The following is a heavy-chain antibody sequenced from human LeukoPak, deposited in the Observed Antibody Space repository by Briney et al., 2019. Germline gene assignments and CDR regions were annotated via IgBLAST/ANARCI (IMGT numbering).Heavy chain of an antibody. CDR2: ISGSGGST. J-gene: IGHJ6*02. V-gene: IGHV3-23*01. D-gene: IGHD2-21*01. CDR3: AKDRVALAVIPYMDV. Sequence: GGSLRLSCAASGFTFSSYAMSWVRQAPGKGLEWVSAISGSGGSTYYADSVKGRFTISRDNSKHTLYLQMNSLRAEDTAVYYCAKDRVALAVIPYMDVWGQGTTVTVSS. CDR1: GFTFSSYA.